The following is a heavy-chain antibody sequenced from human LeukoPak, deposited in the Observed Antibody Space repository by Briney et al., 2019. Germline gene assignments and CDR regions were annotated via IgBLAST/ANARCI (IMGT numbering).Heavy chain of an antibody. J-gene: IGHJ4*02. CDR2: INPSGGST. Sequence: GASVNVSCKASGYTFTIYYMHWVRQAPGQGLEWMGIINPSGGSTSYAQKFQGRVTMTRDTSTSTVYMELSSLRSEDTAVYYCARDGCSGGSCYSGFDYWGQGTLVTVSS. V-gene: IGHV1-46*01. CDR1: GYTFTIYY. CDR3: ARDGCSGGSCYSGFDY. D-gene: IGHD2-15*01.